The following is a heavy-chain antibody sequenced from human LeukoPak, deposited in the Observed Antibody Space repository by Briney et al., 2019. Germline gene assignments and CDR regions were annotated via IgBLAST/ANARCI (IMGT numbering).Heavy chain of an antibody. CDR2: INPNSGGT. CDR3: AKVGDLAVAGTGFSVLDAFDI. D-gene: IGHD6-19*01. J-gene: IGHJ3*02. Sequence: GASVKVSCKASGYTFTGYYMHWVRQAPGQGLEWMGWINPNSGGTNYAQKFQGRVTMTRDTSISTAYMELSRLRSDDTAVYYCAKVGDLAVAGTGFSVLDAFDIWGQGTMVTVSS. V-gene: IGHV1-2*02. CDR1: GYTFTGYY.